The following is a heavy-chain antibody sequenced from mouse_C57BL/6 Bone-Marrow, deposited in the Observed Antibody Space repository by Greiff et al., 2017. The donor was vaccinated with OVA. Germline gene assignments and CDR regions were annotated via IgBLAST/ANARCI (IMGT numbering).Heavy chain of an antibody. V-gene: IGHV1-15*01. CDR2: IDPETGGT. CDR3: TRLTYYPFDY. CDR1: GYTFTDYE. Sequence: QVQLQQSGAELVRPGASVTLSCKASGYTFTDYEMHWVKQTPVHGLEWIGAIDPETGGTAYNQKFKGKAILTADKSSSTAYMELRSLTSEDSAVYYCTRLTYYPFDYWGQGTTLTVSS. J-gene: IGHJ2*01. D-gene: IGHD2-10*01.